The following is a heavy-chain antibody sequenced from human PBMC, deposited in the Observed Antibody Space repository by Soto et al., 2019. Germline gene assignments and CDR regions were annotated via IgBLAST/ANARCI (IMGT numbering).Heavy chain of an antibody. D-gene: IGHD5-12*01. CDR1: GYTFTSYA. J-gene: IGHJ4*02. CDR3: ARDLIPVGWLFDY. V-gene: IGHV1-3*01. CDR2: INAGNGNT. Sequence: VASVKVSCKASGYTFTSYAMHWVRQAPGQRLEWMGWINAGNGNTKYSQKFQGRVTITRDTSASTAYMELSSLRSEDTAVYYCARDLIPVGWLFDYWGQGTLVTVSS.